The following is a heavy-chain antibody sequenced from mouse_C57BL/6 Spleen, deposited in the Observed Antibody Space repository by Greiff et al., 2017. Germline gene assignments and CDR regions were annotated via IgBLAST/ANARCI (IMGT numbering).Heavy chain of an antibody. CDR1: GYAFTNYL. J-gene: IGHJ2*01. V-gene: IGHV1-54*01. Sequence: VQLQQSGAELVRPGTSVKVSCKASGYAFTNYLIEWVKQRPGQGLEWIGVINPGSGSTNYNEKFKGKATLTADTSSSTAYMQLSRLTSEDSAVYSRARGPYYYGNSYHYFDYWGQGTTLTVSS. CDR3: ARGPYYYGNSYHYFDY. D-gene: IGHD1-1*01. CDR2: INPGSGST.